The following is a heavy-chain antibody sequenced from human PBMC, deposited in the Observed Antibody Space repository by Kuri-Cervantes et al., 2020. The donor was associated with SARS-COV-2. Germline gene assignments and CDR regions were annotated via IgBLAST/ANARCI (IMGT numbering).Heavy chain of an antibody. J-gene: IGHJ4*02. V-gene: IGHV3-30*18. CDR1: GFSLRDFG. D-gene: IGHD6-13*01. Sequence: GESLKISCVASGFSLRDFGMHWVRQAPGKGLEWVAATSYNGKENNYGDSVKGRFTISRDNSKNTLYLEMDSLRTDDTAVYFCAKTSKSASSWFGHFDYWGQGSLVTVSS. CDR3: AKTSKSASSWFGHFDY. CDR2: TSYNGKEN.